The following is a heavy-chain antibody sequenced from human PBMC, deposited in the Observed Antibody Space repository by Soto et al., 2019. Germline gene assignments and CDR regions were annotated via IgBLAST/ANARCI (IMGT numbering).Heavy chain of an antibody. CDR2: IIPIFGTA. V-gene: IGHV1-69*01. Sequence: QVQLVQSGAEVKKPGSSVKVSCKASGGTFSSYAISWVRQAPGQGLEWMGGIIPIFGTANYAQKFQGRVTITADESTSTAYMELSSLRSEDTAVYYCARGYCSSTSCYPYYSYGMDVWGQGPTVTVSS. CDR3: ARGYCSSTSCYPYYSYGMDV. D-gene: IGHD2-2*01. CDR1: GGTFSSYA. J-gene: IGHJ6*02.